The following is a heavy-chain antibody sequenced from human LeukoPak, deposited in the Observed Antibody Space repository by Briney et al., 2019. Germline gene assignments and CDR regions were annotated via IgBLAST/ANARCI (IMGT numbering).Heavy chain of an antibody. D-gene: IGHD3-10*01. CDR2: MNPNSGNT. CDR3: AIFSGSYYRPFDP. J-gene: IGHJ5*02. Sequence: GASVKVSCKASGYTFTGYDINWVRQATGQGLEWMGWMNPNSGNTGYAQKFQGRVTMTRNTSISTAYMELSSLRSEDTAVYYCAIFSGSYYRPFDPWGQGTLVTVSS. CDR1: GYTFTGYD. V-gene: IGHV1-8*01.